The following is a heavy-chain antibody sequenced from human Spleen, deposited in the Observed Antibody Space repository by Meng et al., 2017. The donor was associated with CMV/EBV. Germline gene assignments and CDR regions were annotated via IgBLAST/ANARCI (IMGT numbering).Heavy chain of an antibody. CDR2: IGSSGTYV. CDR3: ARGGHSSSWYLAY. CDR1: GFTVSPYT. Sequence: AASGFTVSPYTMNWVRQAPGKGLEWVSSIGSSGTYVYYADSVKGRFTISRDNAKNSLYLHMNSLTAADTAVYFCARGGHSSSWYLAYWGQGTVVTVSS. V-gene: IGHV3-21*01. J-gene: IGHJ4*02. D-gene: IGHD6-13*01.